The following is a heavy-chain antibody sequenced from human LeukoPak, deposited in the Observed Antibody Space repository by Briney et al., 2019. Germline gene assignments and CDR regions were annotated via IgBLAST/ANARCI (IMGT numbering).Heavy chain of an antibody. CDR3: AMLRLGELSLLANAYDI. J-gene: IGHJ3*02. Sequence: PSETLSHTCDVSGSSVNSDQYWGWMRHSPGAGLEWIGSVHQTGSPYYNPSLGSRVSLSIDSTKNSFSLRLTSVTAADTAVYYCAMLRLGELSLLANAYDIWGQGTMVIVSS. V-gene: IGHV4-38-2*01. CDR1: GSSVNSDQY. CDR2: VHQTGSP. D-gene: IGHD3-16*02.